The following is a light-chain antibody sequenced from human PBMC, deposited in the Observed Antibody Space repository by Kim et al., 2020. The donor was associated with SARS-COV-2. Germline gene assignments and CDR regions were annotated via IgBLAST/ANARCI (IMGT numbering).Light chain of an antibody. Sequence: EIVLTQSPGTLSLSPGERATLSCRASQSVSSSYLAWYQQKPGQAPRLLIYGASSRATGIPDRFSGSGSGTDFTLTISRLEPEDFVVYYCQQYGTSPEWTFGQGTKVDIK. CDR1: QSVSSSY. CDR3: QQYGTSPEWT. CDR2: GAS. V-gene: IGKV3-20*01. J-gene: IGKJ1*01.